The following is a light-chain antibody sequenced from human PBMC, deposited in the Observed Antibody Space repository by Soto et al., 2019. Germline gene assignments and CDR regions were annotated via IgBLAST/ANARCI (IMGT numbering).Light chain of an antibody. Sequence: EIVMTQSPATLSVSPGDRATLSCRASQSVSSKLAWYQQKPVQAPTLLIYAASTRATGIPARFSGSGSGTEFTLTSTRLQSEDFAVYYCQQYRNWSPYTFGQGTKLEIK. CDR2: AAS. V-gene: IGKV3-15*01. CDR1: QSVSSK. CDR3: QQYRNWSPYT. J-gene: IGKJ2*01.